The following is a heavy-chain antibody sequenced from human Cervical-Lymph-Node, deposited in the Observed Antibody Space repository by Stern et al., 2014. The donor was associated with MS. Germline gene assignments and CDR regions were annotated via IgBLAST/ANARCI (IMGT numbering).Heavy chain of an antibody. J-gene: IGHJ6*02. V-gene: IGHV2-26*01. CDR3: ARWEWLLLGYGMDV. D-gene: IGHD3-3*01. Sequence: QVTLRESGPVLVKPTETLTLTCTVSGFSLSNARMGVSWIRQPPGKALEWLEHIFSNDEKSYSTSLKSRLTISKDTSKSQVVLTMTNMDPVDTATYYCARWEWLLLGYGMDVWGQGTTVTDS. CDR1: GFSLSNARMG. CDR2: IFSNDEK.